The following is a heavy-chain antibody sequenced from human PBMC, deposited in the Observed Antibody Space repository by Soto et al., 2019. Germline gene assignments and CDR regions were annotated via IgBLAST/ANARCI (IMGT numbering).Heavy chain of an antibody. D-gene: IGHD2-2*01. CDR2: INPNSGGT. J-gene: IGHJ4*02. V-gene: IGHV1-2*04. CDR1: GYTFTGYY. Sequence: VSVKVSCKASGYTFTGYYMHWVRQAPGQGLEWMGWINPNSGGTNYAQKFQGWVTMTRDTYISTAYMELSRLRSDDTAVYYCARAPDCSSTRCYPFDYWGQGTLVTVSS. CDR3: ARAPDCSSTRCYPFDY.